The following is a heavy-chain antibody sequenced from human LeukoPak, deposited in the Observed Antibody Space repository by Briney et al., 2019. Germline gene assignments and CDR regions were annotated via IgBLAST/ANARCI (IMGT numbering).Heavy chain of an antibody. J-gene: IGHJ4*02. CDR2: IYYSGST. Sequence: SETLSLTCTVSGGSISSSSYYWGWIRQPPGKGLEWIGSIYYSGSTYYNPSLKSRVTISVDTSKNQFSLKLSSVTAADTAVYYCARGVPAAIGLFDYWGQGTLVTVSS. CDR1: GGSISSSSYY. CDR3: ARGVPAAIGLFDY. D-gene: IGHD2-2*01. V-gene: IGHV4-39*07.